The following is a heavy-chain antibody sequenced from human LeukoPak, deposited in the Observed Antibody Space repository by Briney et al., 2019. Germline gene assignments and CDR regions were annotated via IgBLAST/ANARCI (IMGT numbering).Heavy chain of an antibody. CDR2: ISGSSSIV. J-gene: IGHJ5*02. CDR1: GFTFSSFR. V-gene: IGHV3-48*02. Sequence: GGSLRLSCAASGFTFSSFRMNWVRQAPGKGLEWLSYISGSSSIVYYGDSVKGRFTISRDNAKNSLYLQMNSLRDGDTAVYYCARDPSVAATGWGRWFDHWGLGTLVTVSS. CDR3: ARDPSVAATGWGRWFDH. D-gene: IGHD6-13*01.